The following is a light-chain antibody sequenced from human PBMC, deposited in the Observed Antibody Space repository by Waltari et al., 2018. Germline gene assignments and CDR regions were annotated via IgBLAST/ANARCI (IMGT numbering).Light chain of an antibody. Sequence: QSALTQPASVSGSPGQSITLSCTGTSGDVGPSNYVSWYHQPPGKGPKLIIYDVTKRPSGVSHRFSGSKSGNTASLTISGLQAEDEGTFYCSSSTDTTLWVFGGGTRVTVL. CDR3: SSSTDTTLWV. CDR2: DVT. J-gene: IGLJ3*02. CDR1: SGDVGPSNY. V-gene: IGLV2-14*03.